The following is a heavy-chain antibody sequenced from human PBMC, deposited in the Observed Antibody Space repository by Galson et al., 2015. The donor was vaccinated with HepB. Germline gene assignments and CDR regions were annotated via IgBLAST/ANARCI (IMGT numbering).Heavy chain of an antibody. J-gene: IGHJ6*02. V-gene: IGHV2-5*02. Sequence: PALVKPTQTLTLTCTFSGFSLSTSGVGVGWIRQPPGKALEWLALIYWDDDKRYSPSLKSRLTITKDTSKNQVVLTMTNMDPVDTATYYCAHKGLLPVYYYYYGMDVWGQGTTVTVSS. D-gene: IGHD3-22*01. CDR3: AHKGLLPVYYYYYGMDV. CDR1: GFSLSTSGVG. CDR2: IYWDDDK.